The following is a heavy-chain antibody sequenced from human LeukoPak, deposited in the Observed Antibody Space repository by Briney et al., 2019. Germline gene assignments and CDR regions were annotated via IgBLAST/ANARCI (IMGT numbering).Heavy chain of an antibody. Sequence: GGSLRLSCAASRFSFSTFPMGWVRQAPGKGLEWVSGISAGGETTFYADSVRGRLTISRDNSKNTLYLQMNSLRAEDTAVYYCARDWQEDYYGSGSYQTYWGQGTLVTVSS. CDR2: ISAGGETT. CDR3: ARDWQEDYYGSGSYQTY. CDR1: RFSFSTFP. D-gene: IGHD3-10*01. J-gene: IGHJ4*02. V-gene: IGHV3-23*01.